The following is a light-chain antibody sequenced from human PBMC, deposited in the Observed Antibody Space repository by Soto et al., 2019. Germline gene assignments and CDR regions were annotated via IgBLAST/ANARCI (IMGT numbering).Light chain of an antibody. CDR1: QSISSW. CDR3: QQYNSYWT. J-gene: IGKJ1*01. V-gene: IGKV1-5*03. Sequence: DIQMTQSPSTLSASVGDRVTITCRASQSISSWLAWYQQKPGKAPKLLIYKAFSLESGVPSRFSGSGSGTEFTLTISSLQPYDFATYYCQQYNSYWTFGQGTKLEIK. CDR2: KAF.